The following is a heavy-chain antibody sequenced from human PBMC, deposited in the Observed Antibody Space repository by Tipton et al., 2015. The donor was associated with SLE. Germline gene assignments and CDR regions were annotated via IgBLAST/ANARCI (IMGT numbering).Heavy chain of an antibody. CDR3: AIDNWKERAIDS. J-gene: IGHJ4*02. CDR1: GGSISSSSYY. Sequence: TLSLTCTVSGGSISSSSYYWGWIRQPPGKGLEWIGSIYYSGSTYYNPSLKSRVTISVDTSKNQFSLKLSSVTAADTAVYYCAIDNWKERAIDSWGQGTLVTVSS. V-gene: IGHV4-39*07. D-gene: IGHD1-20*01. CDR2: IYYSGST.